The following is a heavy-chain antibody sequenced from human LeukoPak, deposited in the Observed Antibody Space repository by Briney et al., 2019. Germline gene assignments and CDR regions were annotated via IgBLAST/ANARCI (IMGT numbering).Heavy chain of an antibody. J-gene: IGHJ4*02. Sequence: GGSLRLSCAASGFTFSSYAMSWVRQAPGKGLEWVSAISGSGGSTYYADSVKGRFTISRDNSKNTLYLQMNSLRAEDTAVYYCAKVFMSIAAAGTSISNSWTDFDYWGQGTLVTVSS. V-gene: IGHV3-23*01. CDR3: AKVFMSIAAAGTSISNSWTDFDY. D-gene: IGHD6-13*01. CDR1: GFTFSSYA. CDR2: ISGSGGST.